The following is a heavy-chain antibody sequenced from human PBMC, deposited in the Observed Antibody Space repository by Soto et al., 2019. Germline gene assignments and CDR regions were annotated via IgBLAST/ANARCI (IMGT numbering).Heavy chain of an antibody. CDR2: ISGSDGST. V-gene: IGHV3-23*01. CDR1: GFAFNSYA. CDR3: AKEGPYSNRWSSAGCLPH. J-gene: IGHJ1*01. D-gene: IGHD6-13*01. Sequence: GGSLRLSCAASGFAFNSYAMNWARQAPLKVLEWVSDISGSDGSTDSAESLKVRVSISKDSVNNTLYLQMSSLRDEKKTQCFYAKEGPYSNRWSSAGCLPHWGMGTHVPVS.